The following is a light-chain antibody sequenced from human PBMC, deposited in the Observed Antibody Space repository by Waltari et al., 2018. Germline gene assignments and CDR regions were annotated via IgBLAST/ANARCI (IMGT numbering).Light chain of an antibody. CDR1: SSDIGNYNFF. CDR3: CSYGVRVF. V-gene: IGLV2-23*01. Sequence: QSALTQPASVSGSPGQSITISRTGTSSDIGNYNFFVSWYQHRPGEAPKLIIYEGNVRPSGVSDRFSGSKSGNAASLTIAGRQAEDEAHYYCCSYGVRVFFGGGTKLTVL. CDR2: EGN. J-gene: IGLJ2*01.